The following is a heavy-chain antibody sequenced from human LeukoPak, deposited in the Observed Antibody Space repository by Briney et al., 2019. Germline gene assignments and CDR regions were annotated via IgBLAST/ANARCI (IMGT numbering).Heavy chain of an antibody. Sequence: GGSLRLSCAASGFLFSSYEMNWVRQAPGKGLEWVSYISSSGSTIYYADSVKARFTISRHNAKNSLYLKMNSLRAEDTAVYYCAIDHYYSMDVWGKGTTVTISS. CDR2: ISSSGSTI. J-gene: IGHJ6*03. CDR3: AIDHYYSMDV. V-gene: IGHV3-48*03. CDR1: GFLFSSYE.